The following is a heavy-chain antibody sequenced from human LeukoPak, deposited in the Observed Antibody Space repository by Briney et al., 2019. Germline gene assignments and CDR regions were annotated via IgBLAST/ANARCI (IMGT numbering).Heavy chain of an antibody. J-gene: IGHJ4*02. CDR2: IWYDGSNK. CDR1: GFTFSNYG. Sequence: GGSLRLSCAASGFTFSNYGMHWVRQAPGKGLEWVAVIWYDGSNKYYGDSVKGRFTISRDNAKNTLYLQMNSLRAEDTAVYYCASTTLWGQGTLVTVSS. V-gene: IGHV3-33*03. CDR3: ASTTL. D-gene: IGHD1-1*01.